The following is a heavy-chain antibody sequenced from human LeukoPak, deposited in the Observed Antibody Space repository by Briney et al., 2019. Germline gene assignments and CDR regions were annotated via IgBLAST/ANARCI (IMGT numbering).Heavy chain of an antibody. CDR1: GYTFTSYG. Sequence: GASVKVSCKASGYTFTSYGISWVRQAPGQGLEWMGWISAYNGNTNYAQKLQGRVTMTTDTSTSTAYMELSSLRSEDTAVYYCARVPSITIFGGEGFHYYMDVWGKGTTVTVSS. D-gene: IGHD3-3*01. V-gene: IGHV1-18*01. CDR3: ARVPSITIFGGEGFHYYMDV. CDR2: ISAYNGNT. J-gene: IGHJ6*03.